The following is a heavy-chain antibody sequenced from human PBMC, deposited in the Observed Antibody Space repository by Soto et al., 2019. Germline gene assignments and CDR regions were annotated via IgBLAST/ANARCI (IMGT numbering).Heavy chain of an antibody. Sequence: GESLKISCQCSGYTFSNFWIGWVRQLPGKGLEWMGIIYPGDHETRYSPSFHGKVTISADKSINTAYLQWNSLEASDTAFYFCARSPRSSPRFDYWGQGALVTVSS. J-gene: IGHJ4*02. CDR1: GYTFSNFW. D-gene: IGHD6-13*01. CDR2: IYPGDHET. CDR3: ARSPRSSPRFDY. V-gene: IGHV5-51*01.